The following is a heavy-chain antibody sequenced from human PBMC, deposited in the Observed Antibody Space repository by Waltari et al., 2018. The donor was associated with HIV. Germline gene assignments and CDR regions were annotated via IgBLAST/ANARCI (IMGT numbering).Heavy chain of an antibody. V-gene: IGHV3-9*02. J-gene: IGHJ6*02. CDR2: ISWNSGDI. CDR3: VKDGASTIFGVLNGMDV. D-gene: IGHD3-3*01. CDR1: GPTPAAYA. Sequence: EVQLVVSGGGPVQPGRYLSLSRTSSGPTPAAYAMNWVRQPPGKGLEWVSGISWNSGDIAYADSVKGRFTISRDNTKNSLFLQMNSVRVEDTALYYSVKDGASTIFGVLNGMDVWGQGTTVTVSS.